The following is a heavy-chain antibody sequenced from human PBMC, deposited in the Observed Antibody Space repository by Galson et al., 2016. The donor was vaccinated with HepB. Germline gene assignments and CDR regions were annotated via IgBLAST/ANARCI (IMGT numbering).Heavy chain of an antibody. D-gene: IGHD5-24*01. CDR3: ARDGPNYNYDL. Sequence: SLRLSCAASGFTFKNYGFNWVRLTPGKGLEWLSYIDGYSKIIRYTESVRGSFTVSRDNAKNSVYLQLSGLRVEDTAIYYRARDGPNYNYDLWGQGTLVTVSS. CDR2: IDGYSKII. J-gene: IGHJ5*02. CDR1: GFTFKNYG. V-gene: IGHV3-48*04.